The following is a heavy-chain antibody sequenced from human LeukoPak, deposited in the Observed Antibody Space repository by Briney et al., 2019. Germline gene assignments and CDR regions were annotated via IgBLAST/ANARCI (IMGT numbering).Heavy chain of an antibody. J-gene: IGHJ4*02. Sequence: SETLSLTCTVSGGSISSGDNYWSWIRHPPGKGLGCIGDIYYSGPTYYNPSLKSRVSMSVDTSKNQFSLKLSSVTAADTAVYYCASSDFSFGSGSPPYYFDYWGQGTLVAVSS. CDR3: ASSDFSFGSGSPPYYFDY. CDR2: IYYSGPT. V-gene: IGHV4-30-4*08. D-gene: IGHD3-10*01. CDR1: GGSISSGDNY.